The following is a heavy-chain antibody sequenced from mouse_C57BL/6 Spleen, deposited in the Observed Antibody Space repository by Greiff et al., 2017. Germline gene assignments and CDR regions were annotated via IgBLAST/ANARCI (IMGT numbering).Heavy chain of an antibody. CDR1: GYSITSGYY. J-gene: IGHJ2*01. Sequence: EVQLQESGPGLVKPSQSLSLTCSVTGYSITSGYYWNWIRQFPGNKLEWMGYISYDGSNNYNPSLKNRISITRDTSKNQFFLKLNSVTTEDTATYYCATYYSNYVKYFDYWGQGTTLTVSS. CDR2: ISYDGSN. D-gene: IGHD2-5*01. V-gene: IGHV3-6*01. CDR3: ATYYSNYVKYFDY.